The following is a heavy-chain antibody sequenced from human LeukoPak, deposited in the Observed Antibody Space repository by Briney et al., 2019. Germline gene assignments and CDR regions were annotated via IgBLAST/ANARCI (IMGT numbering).Heavy chain of an antibody. CDR3: ARDHAGTRGNLDY. D-gene: IGHD1-1*01. Sequence: GGSLRLSCAASGFTFSNAWMVWVRQAPGKGLEWVSYIGSSSSTTYYADSVEGRFTLSRDNAKNSLYLQMNSLRDEDTAVYYCARDHAGTRGNLDYWGQGTLVTVSS. CDR2: IGSSSSTT. CDR1: GFTFSNAW. V-gene: IGHV3-48*02. J-gene: IGHJ4*02.